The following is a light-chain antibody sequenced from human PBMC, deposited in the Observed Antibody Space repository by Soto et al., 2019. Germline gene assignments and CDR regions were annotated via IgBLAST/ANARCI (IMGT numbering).Light chain of an antibody. CDR3: QQSYSAPLT. J-gene: IGKJ4*01. Sequence: DIQMTQSPSSLSASVGDRVTITCRASQTISTSLNWYQHKPGKAPKVLIFGASGLQSGVPSRFSGSVSGTDFTLTISSLQPEDFATYYCQQSYSAPLTFGGGTKVEIK. V-gene: IGKV1-39*01. CDR1: QTISTS. CDR2: GAS.